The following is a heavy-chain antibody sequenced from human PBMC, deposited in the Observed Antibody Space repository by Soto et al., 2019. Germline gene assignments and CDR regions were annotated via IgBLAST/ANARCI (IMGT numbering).Heavy chain of an antibody. CDR3: ARSNVVVVAATHLNWFDP. Sequence: QVQLVQSGAEVKKPGASVKVSCKASGYTFTSYGISWVRQAPGQGLEWMGWISAYNGNTNYAQKLQGRVTMTTDTSTITAYMELRSLRSDDTAVYYCARSNVVVVAATHLNWFDPWGQGTLVTVSS. J-gene: IGHJ5*02. D-gene: IGHD2-15*01. CDR1: GYTFTSYG. CDR2: ISAYNGNT. V-gene: IGHV1-18*01.